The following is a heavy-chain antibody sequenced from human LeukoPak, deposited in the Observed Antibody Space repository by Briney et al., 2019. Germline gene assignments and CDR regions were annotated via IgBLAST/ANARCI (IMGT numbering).Heavy chain of an antibody. Sequence: PGGSLRLSCAASGFTFSSYGMSWVRQAPGKGLEWVSSITSNSSYIYYADSVKGRFTISRDNAKNSLYLQMNSLRAEDTALYYCARAGFGELLKFDYWGQGTLVTVSS. CDR1: GFTFSSYG. CDR2: ITSNSSYI. CDR3: ARAGFGELLKFDY. J-gene: IGHJ4*02. D-gene: IGHD3-10*01. V-gene: IGHV3-21*04.